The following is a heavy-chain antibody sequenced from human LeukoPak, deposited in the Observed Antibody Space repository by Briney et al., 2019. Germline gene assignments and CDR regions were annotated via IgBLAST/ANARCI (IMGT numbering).Heavy chain of an antibody. V-gene: IGHV3-74*01. CDR1: GFTINYYW. CDR2: INHDASST. D-gene: IGHD3-22*01. CDR3: ARAPYSSGRNYYFDS. Sequence: EALLSSCCAAAGFTINYYWMYLVRQAPGEGLVWVSHINHDASSTSYADSVKGRFTISDDTAKNTLYLQMNSLRAEDTAVYYCARAPYSSGRNYYFDSWGEGTLVTVSS. J-gene: IGHJ4*02.